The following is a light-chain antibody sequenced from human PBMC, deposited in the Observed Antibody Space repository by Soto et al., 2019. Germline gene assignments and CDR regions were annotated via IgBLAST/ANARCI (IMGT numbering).Light chain of an antibody. Sequence: SYELTQPPSVSVAPGQTARITCGGNNIGSKRVHWYQQKPGQAPVLVVFGDRDRPSGIPERFSGSNSGNTATLTISGVGAGDEADYYCQVWDGFSDHYVFGTGTKVTVL. V-gene: IGLV3-21*02. CDR3: QVWDGFSDHYV. CDR1: NIGSKR. CDR2: GDR. J-gene: IGLJ1*01.